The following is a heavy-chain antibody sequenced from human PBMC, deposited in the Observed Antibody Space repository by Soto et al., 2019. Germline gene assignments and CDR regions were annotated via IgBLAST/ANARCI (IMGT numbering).Heavy chain of an antibody. D-gene: IGHD1-1*01. J-gene: IGHJ6*02. CDR3: ARDRLRYTWNHFPNYYYDMEV. CDR1: GFTFSSYA. CDR2: ISYDGSNK. V-gene: IGHV3-30*14. Sequence: QVQLVEYGGGVVQPGRSLRLSCAASGFTFSSYAMHWVRQAQGKGLEWVAVISYDGSNKYYADSVNGRFTISRDNSKNTMYLQMKSLRDEDTAVYYCARDRLRYTWNHFPNYYYDMEVWGHGTKVTVSS.